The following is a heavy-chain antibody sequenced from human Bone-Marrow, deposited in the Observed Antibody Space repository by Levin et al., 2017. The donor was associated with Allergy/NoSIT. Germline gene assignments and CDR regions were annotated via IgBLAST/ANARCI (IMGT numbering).Heavy chain of an antibody. CDR2: IFHSGST. Sequence: SQTLSLTCSVSGGSMSPYYWSWIRQTPGRGLEWIGYIFHSGSTSYNPSLAGRVTISIDKSRTQFSLKLSSVTAADTALYFCARARDSYGYLPLDYWGQGTLVIVST. V-gene: IGHV4-59*01. CDR3: ARARDSYGYLPLDY. J-gene: IGHJ4*02. CDR1: GGSMSPYY. D-gene: IGHD5-18*01.